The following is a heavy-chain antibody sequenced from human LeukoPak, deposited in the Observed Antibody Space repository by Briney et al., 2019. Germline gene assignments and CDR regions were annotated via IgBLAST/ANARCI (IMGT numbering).Heavy chain of an antibody. CDR2: IISICGTA. D-gene: IGHD2-2*01. J-gene: IGHJ6*03. CDR3: AGSWYVVVPVYYYYMDV. V-gene: IGHV1-69*01. Sequence: ASVKVSCKATGGTFSSYPISWVRQAPGQGLEWMGGIISICGTANYAQKFQGRVTISADESTSTAYMELSSLRSEDTAVYYCAGSWYVVVPVYYYYMDVWGKGTTVTVSS. CDR1: GGTFSSYP.